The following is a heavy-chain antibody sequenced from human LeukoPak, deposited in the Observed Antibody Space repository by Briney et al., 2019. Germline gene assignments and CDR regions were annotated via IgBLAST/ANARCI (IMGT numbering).Heavy chain of an antibody. D-gene: IGHD5-12*01. Sequence: SETLSLTCSVSGGSISGYFWTWIRQPAGKGLEWIGRIYSSGSNNYNPSLKSRVTMSLDTSKNHFSLNLTSVTAADTAVYYCAREPTSGREPTSGRPLDYWGQGTLVTVSS. V-gene: IGHV4-4*07. CDR1: GGSISGYF. CDR2: IYSSGSN. CDR3: AREPTSGREPTSGRPLDY. J-gene: IGHJ4*02.